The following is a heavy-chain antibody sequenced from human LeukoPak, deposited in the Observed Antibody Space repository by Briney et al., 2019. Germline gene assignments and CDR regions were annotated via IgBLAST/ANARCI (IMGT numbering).Heavy chain of an antibody. Sequence: SETLSLTCAVYGGSFSGYYWSWIRQPPGKGLEWIGEINHSGSTNYNPSLKSRVTISVDTSKNQFSLKLSSVTAADTAVYYCARDLNQKLLWFGELPNNWFDPWGQGTLVTVSS. CDR3: ARDLNQKLLWFGELPNNWFDP. J-gene: IGHJ5*02. CDR2: INHSGST. CDR1: GGSFSGYY. V-gene: IGHV4-34*01. D-gene: IGHD3-10*01.